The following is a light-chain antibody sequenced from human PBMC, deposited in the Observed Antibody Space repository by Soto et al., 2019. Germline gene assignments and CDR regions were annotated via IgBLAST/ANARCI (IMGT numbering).Light chain of an antibody. V-gene: IGLV1-44*01. CDR2: SDT. Sequence: QSVLTQPPSASGTPGQRVTISCSGSSSNIGSNTVNWYQQLPVTAPKLLIYSDTQRPSGVPDRFSGSKSGTSASLAISGLQSEDEADYYCAAWDDSLNVVIFGGGTKLTV. CDR3: AAWDDSLNVVI. J-gene: IGLJ2*01. CDR1: SSNIGSNT.